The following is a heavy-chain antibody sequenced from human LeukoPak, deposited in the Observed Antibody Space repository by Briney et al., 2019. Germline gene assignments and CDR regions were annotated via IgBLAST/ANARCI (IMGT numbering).Heavy chain of an antibody. CDR1: GFTFSSYS. CDR3: ARHDWFDP. J-gene: IGHJ5*02. Sequence: GGSLRLSCAASGFTFSSYSMNWVRQAPGKGLEWVSVMYSGGATYYADSVKGRFTISRDNSKNTLYLQMNSLRVEDTAVYYCARHDWFDPWGQGTLVTVSS. CDR2: MYSGGAT. V-gene: IGHV3-66*04.